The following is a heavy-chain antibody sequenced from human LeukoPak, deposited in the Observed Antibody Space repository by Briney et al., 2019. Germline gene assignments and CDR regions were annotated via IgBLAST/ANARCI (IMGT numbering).Heavy chain of an antibody. V-gene: IGHV3-23*01. D-gene: IGHD3-10*02. J-gene: IGHJ4*02. CDR3: ASRQGLGWHYVN. CDR1: GFTFSSYA. Sequence: PGGSLRLSCVDSGFTFSSYAMSWVRQVPGKGPEWVSGISDNGGSTYYADSAKGRFTVSRDNSKNTLYLQMNSLRVEDTAIYYCASRQGLGWHYVNWGQGTLVTVSS. CDR2: ISDNGGST.